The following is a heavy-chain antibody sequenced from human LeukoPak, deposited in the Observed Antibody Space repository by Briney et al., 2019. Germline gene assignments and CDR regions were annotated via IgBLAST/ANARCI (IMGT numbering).Heavy chain of an antibody. CDR1: GGSITSSSYY. D-gene: IGHD1-1*01. J-gene: IGHJ4*02. CDR2: IYYSGST. CDR3: ARQSGTAKIPDY. Sequence: SETLSLTCTVSGGSITSSSYYWGWIRQPPGKGLEWIGSIYYSGSTYYNPSLKSRVTISVDTSKNQFSLKLSSVTAADTAVYCCARQSGTAKIPDYWGQGTLVTVSS. V-gene: IGHV4-39*01.